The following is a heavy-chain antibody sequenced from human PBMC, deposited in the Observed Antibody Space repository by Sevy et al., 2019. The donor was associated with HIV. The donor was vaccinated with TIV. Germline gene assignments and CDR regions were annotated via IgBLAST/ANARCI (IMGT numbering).Heavy chain of an antibody. CDR3: ARVCSSTSCHDY. D-gene: IGHD2-2*01. J-gene: IGHJ4*02. Sequence: GGSLRLSCAASGFTFSSYSMNWVRQAPGKGLEWVSSISSSSYIYYADSVKGRFTISRDNAKNSLYLQMNSLRAEDTAVYYCARVCSSTSCHDYWGQGTLVTVSS. V-gene: IGHV3-21*01. CDR2: ISSSSYI. CDR1: GFTFSSYS.